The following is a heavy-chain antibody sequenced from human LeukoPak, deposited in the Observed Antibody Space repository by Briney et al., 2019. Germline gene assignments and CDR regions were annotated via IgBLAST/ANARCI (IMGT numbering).Heavy chain of an antibody. CDR2: ISGSGGSS. CDR1: GFTVSSNY. CDR3: AKDRASGWPNAFDI. Sequence: GGSLRLSCAASGFTVSSNYMSWVRQAPGKGLEWVSGISGSGGSSYYADSVKGRFTISRDNSKNTLYLQMNSLRAEDTAVYYCAKDRASGWPNAFDIWGQGTMVTVSS. D-gene: IGHD6-19*01. J-gene: IGHJ3*02. V-gene: IGHV3-23*01.